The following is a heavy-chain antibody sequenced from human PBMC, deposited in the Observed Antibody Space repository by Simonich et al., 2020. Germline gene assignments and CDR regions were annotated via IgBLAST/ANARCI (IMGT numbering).Heavy chain of an antibody. J-gene: IGHJ4*02. Sequence: QVQLVQSGAEVKKPGASVKVSCKASGYTLTGYYMHWVRQAPGQGLEWKGWINPNSGGTNYAKKCQGRVTMTRDTSISTAYMELSRLRSDDTAVYYCASSKLATIDYWGQGTLVTVSS. CDR3: ASSKLATIDY. D-gene: IGHD5-12*01. CDR1: GYTLTGYY. CDR2: INPNSGGT. V-gene: IGHV1-2*02.